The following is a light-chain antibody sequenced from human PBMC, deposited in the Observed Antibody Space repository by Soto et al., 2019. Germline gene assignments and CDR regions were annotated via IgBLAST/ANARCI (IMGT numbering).Light chain of an antibody. V-gene: IGKV3-20*01. CDR1: QSVSSSS. CDR3: QQYGSSPPIT. Sequence: EIVLTQSPGTLSLSPGERATLSCRASQSVSSSSLAWYQQKPGQAPRLLIYGASSRATGIRDRFSGSGSGTDFTLTISRLEPEDFAVYYCQQYGSSPPITFGQGTRLEIK. J-gene: IGKJ5*01. CDR2: GAS.